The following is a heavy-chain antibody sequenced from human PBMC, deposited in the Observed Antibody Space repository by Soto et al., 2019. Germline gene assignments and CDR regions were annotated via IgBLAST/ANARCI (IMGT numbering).Heavy chain of an antibody. V-gene: IGHV3-73*02. CDR3: TGTVTTSGMSV. D-gene: IGHD4-4*01. CDR1: GFTFSGSA. Sequence: EVQLVESGGGLVQPGGSLNLSCAASGFTFSGSAMHWVRQASGEGLEWVGRIRSKANSYATAYAASVKGRFTISRDDSKNTAKQQTNSLKTEDTAVYDSTGTVTTSGMSVSGQGTTVTVSS. J-gene: IGHJ6*02. CDR2: IRSKANSYAT.